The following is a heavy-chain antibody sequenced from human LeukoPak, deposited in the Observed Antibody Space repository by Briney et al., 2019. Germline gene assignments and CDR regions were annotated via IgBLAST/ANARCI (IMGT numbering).Heavy chain of an antibody. D-gene: IGHD3-10*01. Sequence: GGSLRLSCAASGVTFSSYSMRGVRQAPGQGLEWVALISSDGGYKYYAGSVEGRFTISRDTSENTLYLQMNSLRPEDTAVYYCARDRYYGSGPYYGMDVWGQGTTVIVSS. CDR3: ARDRYYGSGPYYGMDV. V-gene: IGHV3-30-3*01. J-gene: IGHJ6*02. CDR2: ISSDGGYK. CDR1: GVTFSSYS.